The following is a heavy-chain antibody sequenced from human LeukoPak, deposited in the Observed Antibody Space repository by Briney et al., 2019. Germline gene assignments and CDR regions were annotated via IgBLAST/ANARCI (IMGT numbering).Heavy chain of an antibody. CDR1: GFTFSSYA. J-gene: IGHJ1*01. Sequence: GGSLRLSCAASGFTFSSYAMHWVRQAPGKGLEWVAVISYGGSNKYYADSVKGRFTISRDNSKNTLYLQMNSLRAEDTAVYYCARLPCGGDCYKAEYFQHWGQGTLVTVSS. CDR3: ARLPCGGDCYKAEYFQH. V-gene: IGHV3-30-3*01. CDR2: ISYGGSNK. D-gene: IGHD2-21*01.